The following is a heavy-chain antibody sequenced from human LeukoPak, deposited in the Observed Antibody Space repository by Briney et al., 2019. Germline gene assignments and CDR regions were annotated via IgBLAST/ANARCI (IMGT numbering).Heavy chain of an antibody. V-gene: IGHV3-11*01. Sequence: GGSLRLSCAASGFTFSDYYMSWIRQAPGKGLEWVSYISSSGSTIYYADSVKGRFTISRDNAKNSLFLQMNSLRAEDTAVYYCVRASYYYDTSGSPRGWFDPWGQGTLVTVSS. CDR1: GFTFSDYY. CDR3: VRASYYYDTSGSPRGWFDP. CDR2: ISSSGSTI. D-gene: IGHD3-22*01. J-gene: IGHJ5*02.